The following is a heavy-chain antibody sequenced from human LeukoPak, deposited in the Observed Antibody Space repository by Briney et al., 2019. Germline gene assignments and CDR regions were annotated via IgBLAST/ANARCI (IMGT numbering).Heavy chain of an antibody. V-gene: IGHV3-21*01. J-gene: IGHJ3*02. CDR2: ISSSSSYI. D-gene: IGHD1-26*01. CDR3: ASGKILAAFDI. CDR1: GFTFSSYS. Sequence: PGGSLRLSCAASGFTFSSYSMNWVRQAPGKGLEWVSSISSSSSYIYYADSVKGRFTISRDNAKNSLYLQMNGLRAEDTAVYYCASGKILAAFDIWGQGTMVTVSS.